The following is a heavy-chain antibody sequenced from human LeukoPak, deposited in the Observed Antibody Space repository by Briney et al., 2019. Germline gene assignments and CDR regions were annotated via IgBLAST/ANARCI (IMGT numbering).Heavy chain of an antibody. V-gene: IGHV3-74*01. D-gene: IGHD4-17*01. J-gene: IGHJ4*02. CDR3: ARSDYGDNY. CDR2: INSDGSSV. CDR1: GFTFSTYW. Sequence: GGSLRLSCAASGFTFSTYWMHWVRQAPGKGLVWVSRINSDGSSVTYADSVKGRFTISRDNAKNTLYLQMNRLRVEDTAVYFCARSDYGDNYWGQGTLVTVPS.